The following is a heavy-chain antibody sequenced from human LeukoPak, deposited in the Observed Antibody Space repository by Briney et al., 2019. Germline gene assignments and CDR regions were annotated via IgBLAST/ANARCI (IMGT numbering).Heavy chain of an antibody. CDR1: GFTFSSYS. CDR3: ARDLYDFWSAPGYMDV. D-gene: IGHD3-3*01. V-gene: IGHV3-48*01. Sequence: GGSLRLSCAASGFTFSSYSMNWVRQAPGKGLEWVSYISSSSSTIYYADSVKGRFTISRDNAKNSLYLQMNSLRAEDTAVYYCARDLYDFWSAPGYMDVWGKGTTVTVSS. J-gene: IGHJ6*03. CDR2: ISSSSSTI.